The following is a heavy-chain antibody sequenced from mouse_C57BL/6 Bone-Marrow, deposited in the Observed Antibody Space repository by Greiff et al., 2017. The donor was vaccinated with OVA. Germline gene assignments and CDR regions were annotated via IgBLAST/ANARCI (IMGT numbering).Heavy chain of an antibody. J-gene: IGHJ2*01. V-gene: IGHV1-82*01. CDR3: ARRVGGGNPYYFDY. Sequence: QVQLQQSGPELVKPGASVKISCKASGYAFSSSWMNWVKQRPGKGLEWIGRIYPGDGDTNYNGKFKGKATLTADKSSSTAYMQLSSLTSEDSAVYFCARRVGGGNPYYFDYWGQGTTLTVSS. CDR1: GYAFSSSW. CDR2: IYPGDGDT. D-gene: IGHD2-1*01.